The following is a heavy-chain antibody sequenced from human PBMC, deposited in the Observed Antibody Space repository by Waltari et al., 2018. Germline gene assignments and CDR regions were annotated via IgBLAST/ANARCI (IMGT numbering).Heavy chain of an antibody. CDR1: GFTFSSYG. CDR3: AKDPRGSGSYIFDY. J-gene: IGHJ4*02. CDR2: IRYDGSNK. D-gene: IGHD3-10*01. V-gene: IGHV3-30*02. Sequence: QVQLVESGGGVVQPGGSLRLSCAASGFTFSSYGMHWVRQAPGKGLEWVAFIRYDGSNKYYADSVKGRFTISRDNSKNTLYLQMNSLRAEDTAVYYCAKDPRGSGSYIFDYWGQGTLVTVSS.